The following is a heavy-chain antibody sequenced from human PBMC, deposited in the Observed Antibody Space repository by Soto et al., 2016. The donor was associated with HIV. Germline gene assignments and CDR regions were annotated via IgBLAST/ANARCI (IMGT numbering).Heavy chain of an antibody. CDR2: VYVNGRT. J-gene: IGHJ1*01. CDR3: ARDNGRSLIQN. CDR1: GFTFSNYW. D-gene: IGHD1-26*01. Sequence: EVQLVESGGGLVQPGGSPRLSCAASGFTFSNYWMSWVRQAPGKGLEWVSSVYVNGRTYYADSVKGRFTVSRDMSKNLIYLQMNSLRTEDTAVYFCARDNGRSLIQNWGRGTLVTVSS. V-gene: IGHV3-66*01.